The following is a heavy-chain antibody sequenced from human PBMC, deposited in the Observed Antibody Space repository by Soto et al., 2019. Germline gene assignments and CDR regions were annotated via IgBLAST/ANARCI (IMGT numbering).Heavy chain of an antibody. J-gene: IGHJ4*02. CDR1: GGSISSNY. V-gene: IGHV4-59*01. CDR3: AKWGGSPDY. CDR2: IYYSGST. D-gene: IGHD3-10*01. Sequence: QVQLQESGPGLVKPSETLSLMCTVSGGSISSNYWSWIRQPPGKGLEYIGYIYYSGSTNYNPSLKEQDTKTVDKSQNRLFRELSTGAAAGTGGFFWAKWGGSPDYWGQGTLVTVSS.